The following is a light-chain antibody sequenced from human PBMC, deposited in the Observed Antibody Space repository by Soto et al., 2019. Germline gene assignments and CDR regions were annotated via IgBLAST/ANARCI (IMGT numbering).Light chain of an antibody. V-gene: IGLV2-23*01. CDR1: SSDVGSYNL. CDR2: EGS. J-gene: IGLJ1*01. CDR3: CSYAGSFTYV. Sequence: QSALTQPASVSGSPGQSITISCTGTSSDVGSYNLVSWYQQHPGKAPKLMFYEGSKRPSGVSNRFSGSKSGNTASLTISGLQTEDEADYYCCSYAGSFTYVFGTGTKLTVL.